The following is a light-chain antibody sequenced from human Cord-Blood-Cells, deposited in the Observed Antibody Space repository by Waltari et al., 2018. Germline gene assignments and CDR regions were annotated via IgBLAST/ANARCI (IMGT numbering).Light chain of an antibody. CDR3: SSYAGSNNYV. CDR2: EVS. Sequence: QSALTQPPSPSGSPGQSVTIPCTGTSSDVGGYNYVSWYQQHPGKAPKLMIYEVSKRPAGVPDRFSVSKSGKTASLTVSGLQAEDEGDYYCSSYAGSNNYVFGTGTKVTVL. V-gene: IGLV2-8*01. CDR1: SSDVGGYNY. J-gene: IGLJ1*01.